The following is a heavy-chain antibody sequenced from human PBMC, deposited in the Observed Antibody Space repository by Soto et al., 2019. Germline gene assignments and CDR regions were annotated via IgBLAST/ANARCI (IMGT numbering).Heavy chain of an antibody. Sequence: GGSLRLSCAASGFTFSSYAMSWVRQAPGKGLEWVSAISGSGGSTYYADSVKGRFTISRDNSKNTLYLQMNSLRAEDTAVYYCAKGVSSSRVVNWFDPWGQGTLVTVSS. CDR1: GFTFSSYA. CDR2: ISGSGGST. V-gene: IGHV3-23*01. D-gene: IGHD6-13*01. J-gene: IGHJ5*02. CDR3: AKGVSSSRVVNWFDP.